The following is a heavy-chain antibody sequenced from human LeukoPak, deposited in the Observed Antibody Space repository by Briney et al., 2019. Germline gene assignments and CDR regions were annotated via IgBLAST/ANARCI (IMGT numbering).Heavy chain of an antibody. J-gene: IGHJ4*02. CDR2: IYYSGGT. V-gene: IGHV4-30-4*01. D-gene: IGHD1-14*01. CDR3: ARGHPDHFDY. Sequence: SSETLSLTCTVSGGSISSGDYYWSWIRQPPGKGLEWIGYIYYSGGTYYNPSLKSRVTISVDTSKNQFSLKLSSVTAADTAVYYCARGHPDHFDYWGQGTLVTVSS. CDR1: GGSISSGDYY.